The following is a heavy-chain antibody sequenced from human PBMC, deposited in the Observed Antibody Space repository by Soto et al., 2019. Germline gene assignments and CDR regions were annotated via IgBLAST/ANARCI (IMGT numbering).Heavy chain of an antibody. Sequence: EVQLVESGGGLVKPGGSLRLSCAASGFAFSSEWMHWVRQAPGKGLVWVSRIDPYDTGITYADSVKGRFTISRDNTKNTIYLQMNSLRAEDTAVYYCTSDTFGARDSWGQGTLVTVSS. CDR2: IDPYDTGI. D-gene: IGHD2-15*01. CDR1: GFAFSSEW. V-gene: IGHV3-74*01. J-gene: IGHJ4*02. CDR3: TSDTFGARDS.